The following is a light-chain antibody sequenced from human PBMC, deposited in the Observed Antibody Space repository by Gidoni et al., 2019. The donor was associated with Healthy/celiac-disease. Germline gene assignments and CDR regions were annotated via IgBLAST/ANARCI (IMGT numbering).Light chain of an antibody. CDR2: GAS. J-gene: IGKJ5*01. CDR3: QQYGSSPIT. Sequence: EIELTQSPGTLSLSPGERATISCMASQSVSSSYLALYQQKPGHAPRLLIYGASSRATGIPDRFSGSGSVTYFTLTISILEPEDFAVYYCQQYGSSPITFGQGTRLEIK. CDR1: QSVSSSY. V-gene: IGKV3-20*01.